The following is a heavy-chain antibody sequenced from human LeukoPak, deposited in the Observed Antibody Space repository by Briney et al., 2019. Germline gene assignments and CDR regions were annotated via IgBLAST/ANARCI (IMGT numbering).Heavy chain of an antibody. Sequence: GGSLRLSCAASGFTFSSYAMSWVRQAPGKGLEWVSAISGSGGSTYYADSVKGRFSISRDNSKSTLYLQMNSLRAEDAAVYYCAKGRSMIVATTVAHWGQGTLVTVSS. CDR3: AKGRSMIVATTVAH. V-gene: IGHV3-23*01. D-gene: IGHD3-22*01. J-gene: IGHJ4*02. CDR1: GFTFSSYA. CDR2: ISGSGGST.